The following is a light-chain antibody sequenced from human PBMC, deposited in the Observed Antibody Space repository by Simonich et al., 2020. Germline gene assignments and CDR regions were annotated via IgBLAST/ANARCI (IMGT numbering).Light chain of an antibody. CDR3: QQYYSTPPT. CDR2: WAS. J-gene: IGKJ1*01. V-gene: IGKV4-1*01. Sequence: DIVMTQSPDSLAVSLGERATINCKSSQSVLYSSNNKNYLAWYQQKPGQPPKLLIYWASTRESGVPDRLSGSGSGTDFTLPISSLQAEDVAVYYCQQYYSTPPTFGQGTKVEIK. CDR1: QSVLYSSNNKNY.